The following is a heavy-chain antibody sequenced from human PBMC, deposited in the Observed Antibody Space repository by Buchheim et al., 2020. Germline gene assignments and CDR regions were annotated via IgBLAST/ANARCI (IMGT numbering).Heavy chain of an antibody. J-gene: IGHJ5*02. CDR1: GGSISSYY. D-gene: IGHD3-3*01. Sequence: QVQLQESGPGLVKPSETLSLTCTVSGGSISSYYWSWIRQPPGKGLEWIGYIYYSGSTNYNPSLKSRVTISVDQSKNQFSLKLSSVTAADTAVYYCARELRFLEWLPRENWFDPWGQGTL. CDR3: ARELRFLEWLPRENWFDP. CDR2: IYYSGST. V-gene: IGHV4-59*01.